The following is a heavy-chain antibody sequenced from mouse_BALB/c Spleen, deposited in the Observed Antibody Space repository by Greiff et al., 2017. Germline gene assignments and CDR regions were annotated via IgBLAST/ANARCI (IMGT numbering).Heavy chain of an antibody. J-gene: IGHJ3*01. CDR3: TRGGITTGTWFAY. CDR1: GFTFSSYT. CDR2: ISSGGSYT. D-gene: IGHD2-4*01. Sequence: EVLLVESGGGLVKPGGSLKLSCAASGFTFSSYTMSWVRQTPEKRLEWVATISSGGSYTYYPDSVKGRFTISRDNAKNTLYLQMSSLKSEDTAMYYCTRGGITTGTWFAYWGQGTLVTVSA. V-gene: IGHV5-6-4*01.